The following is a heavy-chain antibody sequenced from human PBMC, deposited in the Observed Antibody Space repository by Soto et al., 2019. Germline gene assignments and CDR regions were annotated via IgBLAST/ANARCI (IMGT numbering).Heavy chain of an antibody. D-gene: IGHD6-19*01. V-gene: IGHV1-24*01. CDR3: AKEAVAGTQLYFDY. CDR1: GYPLTEVS. CDR2: FDPEDGET. Sequence: XSVKVSGTVSGYPLTEVSMHWVRQAPGKGLEWMGGFDPEDGETIYAQKFQGRVTMTEDTSTDTAYMELSSLRSEDTAVYYCAKEAVAGTQLYFDYWGQGTLVTVSS. J-gene: IGHJ4*02.